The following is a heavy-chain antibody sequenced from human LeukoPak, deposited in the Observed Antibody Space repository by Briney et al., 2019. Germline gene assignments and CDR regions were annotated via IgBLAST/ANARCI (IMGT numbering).Heavy chain of an antibody. CDR1: GFTFDDYA. J-gene: IGHJ5*02. Sequence: VGSLRLSCAASGFTFDDYAIHWVRQAPGKGLEWVSLISGDGGSTYYADSVKGRFTISRDNSKNSLYLQMNSLRTEDTALYYCAKDPATRDGHGAWFDPWGQGTLVTVSS. CDR3: AKDPATRDGHGAWFDP. D-gene: IGHD5-24*01. V-gene: IGHV3-43*02. CDR2: ISGDGGST.